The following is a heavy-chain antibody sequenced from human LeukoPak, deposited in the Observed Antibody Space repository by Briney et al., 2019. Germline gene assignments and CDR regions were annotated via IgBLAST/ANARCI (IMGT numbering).Heavy chain of an antibody. V-gene: IGHV4-59*08. CDR3: ARLRARGYYYYYGMDV. J-gene: IGHJ6*02. CDR2: IYYSGST. CDR1: GGSISSFH. Sequence: PSETLSLTCTVSGGSISSFHWSWIRQPPGKGLEWIGYIYYSGSTNYNPSLKSRVTISVDTSKNQFSLKLSSVTAADTAAYYCARLRARGYYYYYGMDVWGQGTTVTVSS.